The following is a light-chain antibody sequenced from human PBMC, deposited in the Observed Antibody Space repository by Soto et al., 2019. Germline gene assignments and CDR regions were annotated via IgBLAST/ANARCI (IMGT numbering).Light chain of an antibody. CDR1: QGIGSA. CDR2: AAS. Sequence: DIQMSQSPSSVSASVRNRVTITCRASQGIGSALAWYQQKPGKAPELLIYAASSLQSGVPSRFSGSGSGTDFTLTISSLPPEDFATYHCQQANSFPLTFGGGTKVEIK. CDR3: QQANSFPLT. J-gene: IGKJ4*01. V-gene: IGKV1-12*01.